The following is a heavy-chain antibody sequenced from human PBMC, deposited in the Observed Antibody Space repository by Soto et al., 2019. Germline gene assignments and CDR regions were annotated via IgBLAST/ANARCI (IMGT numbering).Heavy chain of an antibody. CDR1: GFTFSSYW. CDR3: PGEYYASAHPRGLSSGGFDL. J-gene: IGHJ5*02. CDR2: IKQDGSEK. D-gene: IGHD3-10*01. V-gene: IGHV3-7*03. Sequence: PGESLKISCATSGFTFSSYWMSCVRQAPGEGLEWVANIKQDGSEKYYVDSVKGRFTISRDNAKTSLYLQMTSMRAEAPAVYYCPGEYYASAHPRGLSSGGFDLWGQGTLVTVSS.